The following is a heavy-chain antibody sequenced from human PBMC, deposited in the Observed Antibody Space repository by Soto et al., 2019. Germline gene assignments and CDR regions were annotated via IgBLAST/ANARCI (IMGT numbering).Heavy chain of an antibody. Sequence: ASVKVSCKVSGYTLTELSMHWVRQAPGKGLEWMGGFDPEDGETIYAQKFQGRVTMTEDTSTDTAYMELSSLRSEDTAVYYCASELGYCSSTGCYDAVGVWGQGTMVTVSS. V-gene: IGHV1-24*01. CDR3: ASELGYCSSTGCYDAVGV. J-gene: IGHJ3*01. CDR1: GYTLTELS. D-gene: IGHD2-2*01. CDR2: FDPEDGET.